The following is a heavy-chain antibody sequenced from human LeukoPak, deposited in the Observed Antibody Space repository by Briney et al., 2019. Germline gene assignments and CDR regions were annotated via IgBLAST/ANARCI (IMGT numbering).Heavy chain of an antibody. J-gene: IGHJ4*02. CDR1: GSFFTSYW. CDR2: IYHGDSDT. CDR3: ARGTGIRPIDY. V-gene: IGHV5-51*01. Sequence: GAPLHISGEGSGSFFTSYWIGWVRPLPGKGLEWMGIIYHGDSDTRYSPSIQGQVTISADKSIRTAYRQWSSLKGSDTAMYYCARGTGIRPIDYGGQGTLVTVSS. D-gene: IGHD1-1*01.